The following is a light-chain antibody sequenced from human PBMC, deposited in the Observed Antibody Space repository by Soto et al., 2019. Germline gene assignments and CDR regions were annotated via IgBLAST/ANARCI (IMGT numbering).Light chain of an antibody. CDR3: SSYTSSSTPVV. J-gene: IGLJ2*01. CDR1: KNDIGVYDF. V-gene: IGLV2-18*02. Sequence: QSVLTQPPSASGSPGQSVTISCTGTKNDIGVYDFVSWYQHHPGKAPRLIIYEVVQRPSGVPDRFSGSKSGNTASLTISGLQAEDEADYYCSSYTSSSTPVVFGGGTKLTVL. CDR2: EVV.